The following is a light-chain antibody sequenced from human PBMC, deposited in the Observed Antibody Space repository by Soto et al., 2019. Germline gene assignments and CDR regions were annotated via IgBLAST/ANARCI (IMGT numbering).Light chain of an antibody. CDR3: QSYDTSLSGPVV. Sequence: QSVLTQPPSVSGAPGQRVTMSCTGSSSNIGAGCDVHWYQHLPGTAPKLLIYGNTNRPSGVPDRFSGSKSGTSASLAITGLRAEDEADYYCQSYDTSLSGPVVFGGGTKVTVL. CDR1: SSNIGAGCD. CDR2: GNT. J-gene: IGLJ2*01. V-gene: IGLV1-40*01.